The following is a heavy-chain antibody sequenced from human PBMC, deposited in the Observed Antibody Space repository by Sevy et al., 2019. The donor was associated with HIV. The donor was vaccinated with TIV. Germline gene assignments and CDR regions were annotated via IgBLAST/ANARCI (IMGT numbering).Heavy chain of an antibody. Sequence: SETLSLTCAVYGGSFSGYYWSWIRQPPGKGLEWIGEINHSGSTNYNPSLKSRVTISVDTSKNQFSLRLSSVTAPDTAVYYCAGLRATTVTTGAIFYYYYGMDVWGQGTTVTVSS. V-gene: IGHV4-34*01. CDR3: AGLRATTVTTGAIFYYYYGMDV. CDR2: INHSGST. J-gene: IGHJ6*02. CDR1: GGSFSGYY. D-gene: IGHD4-17*01.